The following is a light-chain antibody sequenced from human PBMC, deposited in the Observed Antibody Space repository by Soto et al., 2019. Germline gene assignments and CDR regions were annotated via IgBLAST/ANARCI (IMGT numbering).Light chain of an antibody. V-gene: IGLV2-18*02. Sequence: QSALTQPPSVSGSPGQSVTISCTGTSSDVGSYNRVSWYQQPPGTAPKLMLYEVSNRPSGVPDRFSGSKSGNTASLTISGLQAEDEADYYSSSYTSSTTWVFGGGTKLTVL. CDR1: SSDVGSYNR. CDR3: SSYTSSTTWV. CDR2: EVS. J-gene: IGLJ3*02.